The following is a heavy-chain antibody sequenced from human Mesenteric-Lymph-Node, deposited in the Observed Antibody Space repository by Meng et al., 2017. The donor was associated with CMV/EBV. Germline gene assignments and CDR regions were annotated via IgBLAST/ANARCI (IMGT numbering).Heavy chain of an antibody. CDR1: GYSFTNYW. V-gene: IGHV5-51*01. D-gene: IGHD5/OR15-5a*01. J-gene: IGHJ4*02. CDR3: ASTASVSSPFDY. CDR2: IHPSNSDT. Sequence: GGSLRLSCKGSGYSFTNYWIAWVRQMPGRGLEWMGIIHPSNSDTAYSPSFQGQVTISVDKSISTAYLQWSGLRVEDTAVYYCASTASVSSPFDYWGQGTLVTVSS.